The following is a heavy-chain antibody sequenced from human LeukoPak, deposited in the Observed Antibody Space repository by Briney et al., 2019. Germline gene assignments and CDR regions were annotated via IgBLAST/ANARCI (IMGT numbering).Heavy chain of an antibody. D-gene: IGHD1-1*01. CDR3: ARETTGFDY. J-gene: IGHJ4*02. CDR2: ISDASSNI. V-gene: IGHV3-48*01. CDR1: GFTFSSYS. Sequence: GGSLRLSCAASGFTFSSYSMTWVRQAPGKGLEWVSYISDASSNIYYADSVKGRFTISRDNARNSLYLQMNSLRAEDTAVYYCARETTGFDYWGQGTLVTVSP.